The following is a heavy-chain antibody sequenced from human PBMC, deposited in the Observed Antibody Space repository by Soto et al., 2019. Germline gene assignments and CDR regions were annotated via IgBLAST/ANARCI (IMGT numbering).Heavy chain of an antibody. CDR2: IKSKTDGGTT. Sequence: EVQLVESGGALVKPGGSLRLSCAASGFTFSNAWMSWVRQAPGKGLEWVGRIKSKTDGGTTDYAAAVEGRFTISREDSKNTVYLQMDSQKTEDTAVYYCATKRTGITTIGPGYWGQGTLVTVSS. CDR3: ATKRTGITTIGPGY. D-gene: IGHD1-20*01. V-gene: IGHV3-15*02. CDR1: GFTFSNAW. J-gene: IGHJ4*02.